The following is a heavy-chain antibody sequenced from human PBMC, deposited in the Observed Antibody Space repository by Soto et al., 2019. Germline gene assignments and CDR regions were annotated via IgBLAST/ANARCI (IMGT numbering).Heavy chain of an antibody. CDR2: ISSTTNYI. J-gene: IGHJ4*02. Sequence: GGSLRLSCAASGFTFTRYSMNWVRQAPGKGLEWVSSISSTTNYIYYGDSMKGRFTISRDNAKNSLYLEMNSLRAEDTAVYDCARESEDLTSNFDYWGQGTLVTVSS. V-gene: IGHV3-21*06. CDR1: GFTFTRYS. CDR3: ARESEDLTSNFDY.